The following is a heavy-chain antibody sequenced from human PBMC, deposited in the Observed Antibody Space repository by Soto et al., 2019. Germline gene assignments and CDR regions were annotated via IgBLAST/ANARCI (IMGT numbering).Heavy chain of an antibody. D-gene: IGHD1-26*01. CDR1: GFTVSSNY. CDR3: ATTGMGVTYYYYYYGMDV. Sequence: EVPLVESGGGLVQPGGSLRISCAASGFTVSSNYMTWVRQAPGKGLEWVSVIFYGGSTYYADSVKGRFTISRDDSKNMLYLQMDSLRAEDTAVYYCATTGMGVTYYYYYYGMDVWGQGTTVTVSS. CDR2: IFYGGST. V-gene: IGHV3-66*01. J-gene: IGHJ6*02.